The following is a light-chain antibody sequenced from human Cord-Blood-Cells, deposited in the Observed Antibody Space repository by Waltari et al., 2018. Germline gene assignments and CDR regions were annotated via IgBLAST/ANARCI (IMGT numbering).Light chain of an antibody. CDR3: SSYTSSSTLV. Sequence: QSALTQPASVPGSPGQSITLSCTGTRSDVGGYNYVSWYQQHPGKAPKLMIYEVSNRPSGVSNRFSGSKSGNTASLTISGLQAEDEADYYCSSYTSSSTLVFGGGTKLTVL. V-gene: IGLV2-14*01. J-gene: IGLJ2*01. CDR2: EVS. CDR1: RSDVGGYNY.